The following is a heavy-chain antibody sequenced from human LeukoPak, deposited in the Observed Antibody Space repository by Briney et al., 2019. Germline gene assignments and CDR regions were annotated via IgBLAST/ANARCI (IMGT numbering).Heavy chain of an antibody. J-gene: IGHJ4*02. CDR3: ARQARGYSYGYEGLSLDY. CDR1: GYIFTSYW. CDR2: IYPGDSDT. V-gene: IGHV5-51*01. Sequence: GESLKISCKGSGYIFTSYWIGWVRQMPGKGLEWMGIIYPGDSDTRYSPSFQGQVTISADKSISTAYLQWSSLKASDTAMYHCARQARGYSYGYEGLSLDYWGQGTLVTASS. D-gene: IGHD5-18*01.